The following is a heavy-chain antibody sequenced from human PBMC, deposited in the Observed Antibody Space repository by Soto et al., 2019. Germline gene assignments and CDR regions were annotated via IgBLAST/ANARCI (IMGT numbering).Heavy chain of an antibody. D-gene: IGHD2-15*01. J-gene: IGHJ4*02. CDR1: GFTFSSYW. Sequence: PGGSLRLSCAASGFTFSSYWMSWVRQAPGKGLEWVANIKQDGSEKYYVDSVRGRFTISRDNAKNSLYLQMNSLRAEDTSVYYCARDSGRINFWGQGTLVTAPQ. CDR2: IKQDGSEK. V-gene: IGHV3-7*01. CDR3: ARDSGRINF.